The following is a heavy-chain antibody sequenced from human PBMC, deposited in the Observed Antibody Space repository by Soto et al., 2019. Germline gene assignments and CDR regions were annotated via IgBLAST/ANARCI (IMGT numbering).Heavy chain of an antibody. J-gene: IGHJ5*02. CDR3: ARKRDRYISTWGVGSTDNWFDP. CDR1: GYTFTSYY. D-gene: IGHD6-13*01. CDR2: INPSGGST. Sequence: ASVKVSCKASGYTFTSYYIHWVRQAPGQGLEWMGIINPSGGSTSYAQKFQGRVTITRDTSASTAYMELSSLVSEDTAVYYCARKRDRYISTWGVGSTDNWFDPWGQGTLVTVSS. V-gene: IGHV1-46*01.